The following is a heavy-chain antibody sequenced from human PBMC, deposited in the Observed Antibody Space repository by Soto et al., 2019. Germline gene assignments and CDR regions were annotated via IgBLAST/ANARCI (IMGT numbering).Heavy chain of an antibody. V-gene: IGHV1-18*01. CDR1: GYTFTSYG. D-gene: IGHD5-12*01. Sequence: QVQLVQSGAEVKKPGASVKVSCKASGYTFTSYGISWVRQAPGQGLEWMGWISAYNGNTNYAQKLQGRVTMTTDTSKSTAYMELRSLRSDDTAVYYCARAYSGYDYYYYYYMDVWGKGTTVTVSS. CDR3: ARAYSGYDYYYYYYMDV. J-gene: IGHJ6*03. CDR2: ISAYNGNT.